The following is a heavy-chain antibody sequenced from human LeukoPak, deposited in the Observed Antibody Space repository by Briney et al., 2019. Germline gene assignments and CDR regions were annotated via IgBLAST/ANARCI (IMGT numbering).Heavy chain of an antibody. CDR1: GYTFTSYY. CDR2: INPSGSST. J-gene: IGHJ5*02. D-gene: IGHD6-6*01. V-gene: IGHV1-46*01. CDR3: ARDVEYSSSRTINWFDP. Sequence: ASVKVSCKASGYTFTSYYMHWVRQAPGQGLEWMGIINPSGSSTSYAQKFQGRVTMTRDTSTSTVYMELSSLRSEDTAVYYCARDVEYSSSRTINWFDPWGQGTLVTVSS.